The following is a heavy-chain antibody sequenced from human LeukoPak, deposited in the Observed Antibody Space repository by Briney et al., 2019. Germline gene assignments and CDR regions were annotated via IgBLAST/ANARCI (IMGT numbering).Heavy chain of an antibody. Sequence: PSETLSLTCTVSGGSISSSSYYRGWIRQPPGKGLEWIGSIYYSGSTYYNPSLKSRVTISVDTSKNQFSLKLSSVTAADTAVYYCARLRYYYDSSGYYADYWGQGTLVTVSS. D-gene: IGHD3-22*01. CDR3: ARLRYYYDSSGYYADY. CDR1: GGSISSSSYY. J-gene: IGHJ4*02. V-gene: IGHV4-39*01. CDR2: IYYSGST.